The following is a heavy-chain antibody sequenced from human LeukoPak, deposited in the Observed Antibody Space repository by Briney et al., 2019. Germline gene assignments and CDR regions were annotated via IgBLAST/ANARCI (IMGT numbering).Heavy chain of an antibody. CDR2: IDPYTGNT. Sequence: ASVKVSCKASGYAFVGYYLHWVRQAPGQGLEWMAWIDPYTGNTHYAQKFQGRITVTRDTSISTTYMELSWLTSDDTALYYCAREYSASEHWGQGTLVTVSS. V-gene: IGHV1-2*02. J-gene: IGHJ1*01. CDR3: AREYSASEH. D-gene: IGHD5-12*01. CDR1: GYAFVGYY.